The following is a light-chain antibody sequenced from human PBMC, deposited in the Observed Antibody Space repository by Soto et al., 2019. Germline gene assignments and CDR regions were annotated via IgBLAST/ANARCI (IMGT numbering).Light chain of an antibody. J-gene: IGLJ1*01. CDR2: GVS. CDR3: SSYTSSSTRV. CDR1: SSDVGGYNY. Sequence: QSALTQPASVSGSPGQSITISCTGTSSDVGGYNYVSWYQQHPGKAPKLMIYGVSNRPSGVSYRFSGSKSGNTASLTISGLQAEDEADYYCSSYTSSSTRVFGTGTKLTVL. V-gene: IGLV2-14*01.